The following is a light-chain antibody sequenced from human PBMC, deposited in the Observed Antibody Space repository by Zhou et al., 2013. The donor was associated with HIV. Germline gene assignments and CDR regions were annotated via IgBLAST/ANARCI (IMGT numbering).Light chain of an antibody. CDR3: QQFNSYAWT. V-gene: IGKV1-13*02. CDR1: HDVGTS. CDR2: DGT. J-gene: IGKJ1*01. Sequence: IQMTQSPPSLSTYVGDRVTITCRASHDVGTSLAWLQQKPGRAPKVLIYDGTISESGVPSRFRGSGSGIDFTLTISNLQPEDFATYYCQQFNSYAWTFGQGTKVEMK.